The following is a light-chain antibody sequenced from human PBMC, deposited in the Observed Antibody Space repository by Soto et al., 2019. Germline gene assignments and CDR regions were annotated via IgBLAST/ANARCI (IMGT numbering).Light chain of an antibody. CDR3: SSYTSSSTLGV. Sequence: QSALTQPASLSGSPGQSITISCTGTISDVGDYNYVSWYQQHPGKAPKLMIYDVSNRPLGVSNRFSGSKSGNTASLTISGVQAEDEADYYCSSYTSSSTLGVFGGGTKLTVL. CDR2: DVS. V-gene: IGLV2-14*01. J-gene: IGLJ2*01. CDR1: ISDVGDYNY.